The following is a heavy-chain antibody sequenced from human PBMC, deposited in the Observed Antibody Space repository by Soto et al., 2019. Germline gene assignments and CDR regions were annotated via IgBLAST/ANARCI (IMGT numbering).Heavy chain of an antibody. D-gene: IGHD3-10*01. CDR3: ARGNGYYYGSGSSSYYFDY. Sequence: SDTLSLTCAVSGGSISSGGYSWSWIRQPPGKGLEWIGYIYHSGSTYYNPSLKSRVTISVDRSRNQFSLKLSSVTAADTAVYYCARGNGYYYGSGSSSYYFDYWGQGTLVTVSS. CDR1: GGSISSGGYS. V-gene: IGHV4-30-2*01. CDR2: IYHSGST. J-gene: IGHJ4*02.